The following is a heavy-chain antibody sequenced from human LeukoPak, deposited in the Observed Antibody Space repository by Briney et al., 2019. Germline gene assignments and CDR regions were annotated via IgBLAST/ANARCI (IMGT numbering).Heavy chain of an antibody. Sequence: EASVKVSCKASGYTFTSYGISWVRQAPGQGLEWMGWISAYNGNTNYAQKLQGGVTMTTDTSTSTAYMELRSLRSDDTAVYYCARETRQGSYYDYVWGSYSPYYFDYWGQGTLVTVSS. CDR2: ISAYNGNT. V-gene: IGHV1-18*01. CDR1: GYTFTSYG. D-gene: IGHD3-16*01. CDR3: ARETRQGSYYDYVWGSYSPYYFDY. J-gene: IGHJ4*02.